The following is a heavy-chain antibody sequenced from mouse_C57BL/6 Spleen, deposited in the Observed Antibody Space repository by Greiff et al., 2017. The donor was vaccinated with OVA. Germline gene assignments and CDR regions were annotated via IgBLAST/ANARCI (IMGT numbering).Heavy chain of an antibody. V-gene: IGHV1-15*01. D-gene: IGHD2-3*01. CDR2: IDPETGGT. CDR3: TRAMNHYFDY. CDR1: GYTFTDYE. Sequence: QVQLQQSGAELVRPGASVTLSCKASGYTFTDYEMHWVKQTPVHGLEWIGAIDPETGGTAYNQKFKGKAILTADKSSSTAYMELRSLTSEDSAVYYCTRAMNHYFDYWGQGTTLTVSS. J-gene: IGHJ2*01.